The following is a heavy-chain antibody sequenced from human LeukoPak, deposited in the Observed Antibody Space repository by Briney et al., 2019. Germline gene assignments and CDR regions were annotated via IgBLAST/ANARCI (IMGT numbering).Heavy chain of an antibody. V-gene: IGHV1-18*01. CDR3: ARAPGLEPVTRVDY. D-gene: IGHD1-1*01. J-gene: IGHJ4*02. Sequence: ASVKVSCKASGYTFTSYGISWVRQAPGQGLEWMGWIGAYNGNTNYAQKLQGRVTMTTDTSTSTAYMELRSLRSDDTAVYYCARAPGLEPVTRVDYWGQGTLVTVSS. CDR2: IGAYNGNT. CDR1: GYTFTSYG.